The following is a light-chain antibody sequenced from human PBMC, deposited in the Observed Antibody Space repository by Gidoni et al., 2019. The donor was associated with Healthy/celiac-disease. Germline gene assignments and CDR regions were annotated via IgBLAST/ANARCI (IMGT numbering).Light chain of an antibody. J-gene: IGLJ1*01. V-gene: IGLV1-40*01. CDR1: SSNIGAGYD. CDR3: QSYDSSLSVFYV. CDR2: GNS. Sequence: SVLTQPPSVSGAPGQRVTISCTGSSSNIGAGYDVHWYQQLPGTAPNLIIYGNSNRPSGVPDRFAGSKSGTSASLAITGLQAEDEADYYCQSYDSSLSVFYVFGTGTKVTVL.